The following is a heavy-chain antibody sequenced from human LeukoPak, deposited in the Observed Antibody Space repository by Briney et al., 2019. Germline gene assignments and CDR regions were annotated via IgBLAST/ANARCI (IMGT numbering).Heavy chain of an antibody. CDR1: GYTFTSYD. V-gene: IGHV1-69*05. J-gene: IGHJ5*02. D-gene: IGHD2-2*01. CDR2: IIPIFGTA. CDR3: ARDLCSSCYDGWFDP. Sequence: ASVKVSCKASGYTFTSYDINWVRQAPGQGLEWMGGIIPIFGTANYAQKFQGRVTITTDESTSTAYMELSSLRSEDTAVYYCARDLCSSCYDGWFDPWGQGTLVTVSS.